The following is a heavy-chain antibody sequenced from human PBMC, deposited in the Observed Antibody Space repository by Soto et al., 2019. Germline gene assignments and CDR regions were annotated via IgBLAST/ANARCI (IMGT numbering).Heavy chain of an antibody. CDR1: GFTFSSYS. D-gene: IGHD3-10*01. V-gene: IGHV3-21*01. CDR2: ISSSSSYI. J-gene: IGHJ6*02. Sequence: EVQLVESGGGLVKPGGSLRLSCAASGFTFSSYSMNWVRQAPGKGLEWVSSISSSSSYIYYADSVKGRFTISRDNAKNSLYLQMNSLRAEDTAVYYCARDSTGNGPLGSGYYYYGMDVWGQGTTVTVSS. CDR3: ARDSTGNGPLGSGYYYYGMDV.